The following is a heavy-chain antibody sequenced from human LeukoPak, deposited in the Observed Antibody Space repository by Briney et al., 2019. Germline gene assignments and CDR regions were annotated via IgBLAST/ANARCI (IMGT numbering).Heavy chain of an antibody. CDR1: GFTFSSYG. D-gene: IGHD3-10*01. CDR3: ARGWYGSGLGMDV. J-gene: IGHJ6*04. Sequence: PGGSLRPSCAASGFTFSSYGMHWVRQAPGKGLEWVAVIWYDGSNKYYADSVKGRFTISRDNSKNTLYLQMNSLRAEDTAVYYCARGWYGSGLGMDVWGKGTTVTVSS. CDR2: IWYDGSNK. V-gene: IGHV3-33*01.